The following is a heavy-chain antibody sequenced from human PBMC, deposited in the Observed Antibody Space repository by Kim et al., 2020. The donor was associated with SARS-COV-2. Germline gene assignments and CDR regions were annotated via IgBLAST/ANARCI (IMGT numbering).Heavy chain of an antibody. CDR1: GGSFSSGGYY. D-gene: IGHD6-13*01. V-gene: IGHV4-31*03. J-gene: IGHJ3*01. CDR2: IYYSGST. CDR3: ARGIKQQLGFAHAFDV. Sequence: SETLSLTCTVSGGSFSSGGYYWSWIRQHPGKGLEWIGYIYYSGSTYYNPSLKSRITISVDTSKNQFSLKLSSVTAADTAVYYCARGIKQQLGFAHAFDVWGQGTMVTVSS.